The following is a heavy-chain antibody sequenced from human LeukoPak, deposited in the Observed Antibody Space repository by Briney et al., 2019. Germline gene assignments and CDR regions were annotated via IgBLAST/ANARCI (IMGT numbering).Heavy chain of an antibody. CDR3: ASKIRGSSGWYPSEYYYYYYMDV. CDR2: IIPIFGTA. V-gene: IGHV1-69*13. J-gene: IGHJ6*03. Sequence: SVKVSCKASGGTFSSYAISWVRQAPGQGLEWMGGIIPIFGTANYAQKFQGRVTITADESTSTAYMELSSLRSEDTAVYYCASKIRGSSGWYPSEYYYYYYMDVWGKGTTVTISS. CDR1: GGTFSSYA. D-gene: IGHD6-19*01.